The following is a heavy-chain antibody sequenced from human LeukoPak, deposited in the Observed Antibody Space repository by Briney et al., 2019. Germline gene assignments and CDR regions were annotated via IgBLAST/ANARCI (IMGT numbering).Heavy chain of an antibody. CDR3: ANPAKTDYADH. Sequence: GGTLRLSCAASGFTFSNYAMNWVRQSPGKGLEWVSSINCIGGSTYYAHSVKGRFTISRENYENTLYLQVNSLRADDTAVYYCANPAKTDYADHWGQGTLVTVSP. CDR1: GFTFSNYA. D-gene: IGHD1-14*01. CDR2: INCIGGST. V-gene: IGHV3-23*01. J-gene: IGHJ4*02.